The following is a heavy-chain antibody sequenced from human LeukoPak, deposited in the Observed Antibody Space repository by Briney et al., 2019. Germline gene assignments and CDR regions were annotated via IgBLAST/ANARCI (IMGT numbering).Heavy chain of an antibody. V-gene: IGHV4-59*08. CDR3: AGGAQWLAHDY. J-gene: IGHJ4*02. CDR2: LYHSGST. CDR1: GGSISSYY. D-gene: IGHD6-19*01. Sequence: SETLSLTCTVSGGSISSYYWSWIRQPPGKGLEWIGSLYHSGSTNYNPSLNSRVTILVDTSKNQFSLKLRSVTAADTAIYYCAGGAQWLAHDYWGQGTLVTVSS.